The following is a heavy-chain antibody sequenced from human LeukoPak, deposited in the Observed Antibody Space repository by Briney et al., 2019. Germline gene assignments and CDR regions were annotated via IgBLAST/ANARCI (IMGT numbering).Heavy chain of an antibody. J-gene: IGHJ4*02. CDR2: INHSGST. CDR3: ATLGEYYDSSGYYYN. D-gene: IGHD3-22*01. V-gene: IGHV4-34*01. Sequence: SETLSLTCAVYGGSFSGYYWIWIRQPPGKGLEWIGEINHSGSTYYNPSLKSRVTISVDSSKNQFSLKLTSVTAADTAVYYCATLGEYYDSSGYYYNWGQGTLVTVSS. CDR1: GGSFSGYY.